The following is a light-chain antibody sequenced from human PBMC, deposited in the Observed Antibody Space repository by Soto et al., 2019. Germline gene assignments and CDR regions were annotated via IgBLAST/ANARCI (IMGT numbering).Light chain of an antibody. V-gene: IGKV1-12*01. CDR3: QQANSFPLT. Sequence: DIQMTQSPSSVSASVGDRITITCRSSQGIGSWLAWYQQKPGKPPKLLISGASSLRSGVPSRFSGSGSGTDFTLTISNLQPEDSSTYYCQQANSFPLTFGGGTKVEI. J-gene: IGKJ4*01. CDR1: QGIGSW. CDR2: GAS.